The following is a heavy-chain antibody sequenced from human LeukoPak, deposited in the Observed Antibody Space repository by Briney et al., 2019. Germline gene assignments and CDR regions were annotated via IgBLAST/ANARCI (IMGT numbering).Heavy chain of an antibody. Sequence: ASVKVSCKASGYTFTGYYMHWVRQAPGQGLEWMGWISAYNGNTNYAQKLQGRVTMTTDTSTSTAYMELRSLRSDDTAVYYCATFSLSSSTGPNWFDPWGQGTLVTVSS. J-gene: IGHJ5*02. CDR3: ATFSLSSSTGPNWFDP. CDR1: GYTFTGYY. V-gene: IGHV1-18*04. D-gene: IGHD2-2*01. CDR2: ISAYNGNT.